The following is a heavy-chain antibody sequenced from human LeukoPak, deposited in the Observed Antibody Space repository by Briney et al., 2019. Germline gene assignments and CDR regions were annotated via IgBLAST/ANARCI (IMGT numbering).Heavy chain of an antibody. D-gene: IGHD3-22*01. J-gene: IGHJ4*02. V-gene: IGHV3-30*02. CDR3: AKVSSYDSSGYFDY. Sequence: GGSLRLSCVASGFTFSSYGMHWVRHAPGKGLEWVAFIRYDGSNKYYADSVKGRFTISRGNSKNTLYLQMNSLRAEDTAMYYCAKVSSYDSSGYFDYWGQGTLVTVSS. CDR1: GFTFSSYG. CDR2: IRYDGSNK.